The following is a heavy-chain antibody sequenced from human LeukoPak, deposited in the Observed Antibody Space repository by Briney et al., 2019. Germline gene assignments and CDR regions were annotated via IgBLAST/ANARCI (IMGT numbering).Heavy chain of an antibody. V-gene: IGHV1-69*04. CDR1: GGTFSSYA. J-gene: IGHJ6*02. D-gene: IGHD5-12*01. CDR3: ARVPPYSGYSGYDNYYYYGMDV. Sequence: SVKVSCKASGGTFSSYAISWVRQAPGQGLEWVGRIIPILGIANYAQKFQGRVTITADKSTSTAYMELSSLRSEDTAVYYCARVPPYSGYSGYDNYYYYGMDVWGQGTTVTVSS. CDR2: IIPILGIA.